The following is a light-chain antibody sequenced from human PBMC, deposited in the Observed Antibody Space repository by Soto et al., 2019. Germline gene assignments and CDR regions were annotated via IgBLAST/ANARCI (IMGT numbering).Light chain of an antibody. CDR2: DVT. Sequence: QSVLTHPASLSEPPGQSITISCPGSSSDVGGYKYVSWYQQHPGKAPKLLIYDVTNRPSGVSNRFSGSKSGYTASLTISGLQSEDEADYYCSSYTSFKTLVFGTGTKVTVL. V-gene: IGLV2-14*01. J-gene: IGLJ1*01. CDR1: SSDVGGYKY. CDR3: SSYTSFKTLV.